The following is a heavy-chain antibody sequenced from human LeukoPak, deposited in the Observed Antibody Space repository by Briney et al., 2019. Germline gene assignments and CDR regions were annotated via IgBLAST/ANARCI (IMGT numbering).Heavy chain of an antibody. V-gene: IGHV3-72*01. CDR1: GFTFSDHY. D-gene: IGHD1-26*01. J-gene: IGHJ3*02. CDR2: IRNKANSYTT. CDR3: ARSRSYYAFDI. Sequence: GGSLRLSCAASGFTFSDHYMDWVRHAPGKGLEWVGRIRNKANSYTTEYAASVKGRFTISRDDSKNSLYLQMNSLKTEDTAVYYCARSRSYYAFDIWGQGTMVTVSS.